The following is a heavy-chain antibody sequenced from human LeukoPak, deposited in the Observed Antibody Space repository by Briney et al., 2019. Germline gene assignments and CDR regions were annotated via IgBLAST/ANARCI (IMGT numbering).Heavy chain of an antibody. V-gene: IGHV3-21*01. CDR2: ISSSSSYI. CDR3: ARDSAYCGGDCYTDDDY. Sequence: GGSLRLSCAASGFTFSSYSMNWVRQAPGKGLEWVSSISSSSSYIYYADSVKGRFTISRDNAKNSLYLQMNSLRAEDTAVYYCARDSAYCGGDCYTDDDYWGQGTLVTVSS. D-gene: IGHD2-21*02. J-gene: IGHJ4*02. CDR1: GFTFSSYS.